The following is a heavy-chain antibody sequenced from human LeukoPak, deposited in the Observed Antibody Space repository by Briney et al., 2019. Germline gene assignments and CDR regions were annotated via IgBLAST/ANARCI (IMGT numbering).Heavy chain of an antibody. CDR1: GFTFSSYS. CDR2: ISSSSSYI. CDR3: ARVRTLNWFDP. Sequence: GGSLRLPCAASGFTFSSYSMNWVRQAPGKGLEWVSSISSSSSYIYYADSVKGRFTIPRENAKNSLYLQMNSLRAEDTAVYYCARVRTLNWFDPWGQGTLVTVSS. V-gene: IGHV3-21*01. J-gene: IGHJ5*02.